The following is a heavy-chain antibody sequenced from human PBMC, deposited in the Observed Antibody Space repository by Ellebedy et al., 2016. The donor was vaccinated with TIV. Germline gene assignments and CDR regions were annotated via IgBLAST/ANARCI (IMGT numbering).Heavy chain of an antibody. Sequence: MPSETLSLTCAISGDSVSDSSTTWNWLRQSPSRGLEWLGRAYYRSKWLNDYAVTVKGRISISPAPSKNQSSLQLASVTPDYTAVYYCARDPSWCWSCLDVWGQGTTVTVSS. CDR1: GDSVSDSSTT. CDR3: ARDPSWCWSCLDV. CDR2: AYYRSKWLN. J-gene: IGHJ6*02. D-gene: IGHD3-3*01. V-gene: IGHV6-1*01.